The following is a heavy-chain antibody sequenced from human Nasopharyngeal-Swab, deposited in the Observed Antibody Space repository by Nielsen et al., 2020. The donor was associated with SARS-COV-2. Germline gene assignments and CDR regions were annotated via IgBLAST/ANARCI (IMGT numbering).Heavy chain of an antibody. J-gene: IGHJ4*02. D-gene: IGHD3-9*01. CDR2: ISYDGSNK. CDR1: GFTFSSYG. CDR3: AKGSFDWLFVGYFDY. Sequence: GESLKISCAASGFTFSSYGMQWVRQAPGKGLEWVAVISYDGSNKYYADSVKGRFTISRDNSKNTLYLQMNSLRAEDTAVYYCAKGSFDWLFVGYFDYWGQGTLVTVSS. V-gene: IGHV3-30*18.